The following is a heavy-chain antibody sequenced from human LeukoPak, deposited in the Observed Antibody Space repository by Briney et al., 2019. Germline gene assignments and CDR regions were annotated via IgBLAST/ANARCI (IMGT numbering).Heavy chain of an antibody. Sequence: ASVKVSCKASGYTFTSYGISWVRQAPGQGLEWMGWISAYNGNTNYAQKLQDRVTMTTDTSTSTAYMELSRLRSDDTAVYYCARDQEYYDSSGYFLWGQGTLVTVSS. D-gene: IGHD3-22*01. CDR1: GYTFTSYG. CDR2: ISAYNGNT. J-gene: IGHJ4*02. CDR3: ARDQEYYDSSGYFL. V-gene: IGHV1-18*01.